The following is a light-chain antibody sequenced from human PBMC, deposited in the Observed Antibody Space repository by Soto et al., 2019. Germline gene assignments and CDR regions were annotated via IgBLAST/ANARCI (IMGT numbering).Light chain of an antibody. J-gene: IGKJ5*01. CDR2: KAS. V-gene: IGKV1-5*03. Sequence: DIQMTQSPSTLSASVGARAPITCRASQSISSWLAWYQQKPGKAPKLLIYKASSLESGVPSRFSGSGSGTEFTLTISSLQPDDFATYYCQQYNSYPITFGQGTRLEIK. CDR1: QSISSW. CDR3: QQYNSYPIT.